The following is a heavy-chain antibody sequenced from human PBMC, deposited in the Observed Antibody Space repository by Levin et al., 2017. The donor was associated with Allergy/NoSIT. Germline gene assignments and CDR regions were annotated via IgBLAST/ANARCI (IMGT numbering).Heavy chain of an antibody. V-gene: IGHV3-23*01. CDR1: GFTFRSYA. CDR2: ISGSGGST. Sequence: LSLTCAASGFTFRSYAMSWVRPAPGKGLEWVSAISGSGGSTYYADSVKGRFTISRDNSKNTLYLQMNSLRAEDTAVYYCAKDRGVGRYFDWLFPKGDDYGMDVWGQGTTVTVSS. D-gene: IGHD3-9*01. J-gene: IGHJ6*02. CDR3: AKDRGVGRYFDWLFPKGDDYGMDV.